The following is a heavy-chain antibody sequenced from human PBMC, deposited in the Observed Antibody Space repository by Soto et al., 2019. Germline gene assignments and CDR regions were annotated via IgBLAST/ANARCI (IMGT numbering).Heavy chain of an antibody. CDR3: ARNYGDSGSKNYWFDP. D-gene: IGHD4-17*01. J-gene: IGHJ5*02. V-gene: IGHV1-69*01. Sequence: QVQLVQSGAEVKKPGSSVKVSCKASGGTFSSYAISWVRQAPGQGLEWMGGILPIFGTANYAQKFQGIVTITADEPTSTAYMGLSRLRSEEMAVYYCARNYGDSGSKNYWFDPWGQGTLVTVSS. CDR2: ILPIFGTA. CDR1: GGTFSSYA.